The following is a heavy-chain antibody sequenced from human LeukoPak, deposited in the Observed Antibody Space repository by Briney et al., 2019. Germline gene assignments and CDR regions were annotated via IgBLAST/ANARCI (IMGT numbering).Heavy chain of an antibody. CDR3: ARRRYYDGSGYLE. V-gene: IGHV4-39*01. CDR2: IYYSGRT. J-gene: IGHJ1*01. D-gene: IGHD3-22*01. CDR1: GDSVSRSDSY. Sequence: SETLSLTCSVSGDSVSRSDSYWDWIRQPPGKGLEWIGTIYYSGRTYYSPSLKSRVTMSVDPSNNQFSPNLRSVTAADTALYYCARRRYYDGSGYLEWGQGTLLSVSS.